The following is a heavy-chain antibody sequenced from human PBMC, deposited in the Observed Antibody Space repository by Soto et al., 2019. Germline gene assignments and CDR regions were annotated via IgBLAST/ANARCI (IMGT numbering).Heavy chain of an antibody. CDR2: INSDGSST. CDR3: ASGGSSLNFDS. D-gene: IGHD6-6*01. Sequence: PGGSLRLSCAASGFTFNNAWMNWVRQAPGRGLEWVSWINSDGSSTSYADSVKGRFTISRDNAKNTLYLQMNSLRAEDTAVYYCASGGSSLNFDSWGQGTLVTVSS. V-gene: IGHV3-74*01. CDR1: GFTFNNAW. J-gene: IGHJ4*02.